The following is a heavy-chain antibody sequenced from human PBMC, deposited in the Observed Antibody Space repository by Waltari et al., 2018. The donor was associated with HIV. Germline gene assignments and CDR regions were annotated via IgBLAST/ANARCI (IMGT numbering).Heavy chain of an antibody. V-gene: IGHV4-39*07. CDR3: ARDYYGSGSYYNEDYYYGMDV. CDR2: IYYSGST. Sequence: QLQLQESGPGLVKPSETLSLTCTVSGGPIRSSSYSWGWTRQPPGTGLAWIGSIYYSGSTYYNPSIKSRVTISVDTSKNQFSLKLSSVTAADTAVYYCARDYYGSGSYYNEDYYYGMDVWGQGTTVTVSS. CDR1: GGPIRSSSYS. D-gene: IGHD3-10*01. J-gene: IGHJ6*02.